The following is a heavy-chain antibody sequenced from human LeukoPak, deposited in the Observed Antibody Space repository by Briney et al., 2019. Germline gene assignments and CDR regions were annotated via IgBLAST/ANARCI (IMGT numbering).Heavy chain of an antibody. V-gene: IGHV4-34*01. D-gene: IGHD6-19*01. CDR3: ARDASSGQSFDI. J-gene: IGHJ3*02. CDR2: INHRGST. Sequence: SETLSLTCAVYGGSFSGYYWSWIRQPPGKGLEWIGEINHRGSTNYNPSLKSRVTISVDKSKNQFSLKLSSVTAADTAVYYCARDASSGQSFDIWGQGTMVTVSS. CDR1: GGSFSGYY.